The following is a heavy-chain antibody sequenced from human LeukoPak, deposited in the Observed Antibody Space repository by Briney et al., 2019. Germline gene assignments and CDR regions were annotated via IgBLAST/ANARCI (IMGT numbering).Heavy chain of an antibody. CDR2: IRVDNGDT. Sequence: GAPVKVSCKASGYTFTRYGISWVRQAPGQGLEWMGWIRVDNGDTDNAQKFQGRVTITTDTSSTTIYMELRSLRSDDTAVYYCAGVNLYYNYMDVWGKGTTVTVSS. CDR1: GYTFTRYG. V-gene: IGHV1-18*01. D-gene: IGHD1-14*01. CDR3: AGVNLYYNYMDV. J-gene: IGHJ6*03.